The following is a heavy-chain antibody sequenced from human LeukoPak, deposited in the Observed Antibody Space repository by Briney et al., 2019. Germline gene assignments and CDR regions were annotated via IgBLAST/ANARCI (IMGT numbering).Heavy chain of an antibody. CDR3: AKDRTLRYFDWGFDP. Sequence: GGSLRPSCAASGFTFSSYAMSWVRQAPGKGLEWVSAISGSGGSTYYADSVKGRFTISRDNSKNTLYLQMNSLRAEDTAVYYCAKDRTLRYFDWGFDPWGQGTLVTVSS. CDR1: GFTFSSYA. CDR2: ISGSGGST. D-gene: IGHD3-9*01. V-gene: IGHV3-23*01. J-gene: IGHJ5*02.